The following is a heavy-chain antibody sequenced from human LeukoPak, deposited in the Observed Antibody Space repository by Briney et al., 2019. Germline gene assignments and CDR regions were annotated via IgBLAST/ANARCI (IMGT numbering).Heavy chain of an antibody. CDR1: GVTFSSYW. D-gene: IGHD1-1*01. CDR2: IKQDGSEK. CDR3: ARGQEFDDGVFDS. J-gene: IGHJ4*02. V-gene: IGHV3-7*05. Sequence: PGGSLRLSCAGSGVTFSSYWMSWVRQAPGKGLEWVANIKQDGSEKYYVDSVKGRFTISRDNSKNTVYLQVNSLRVEDTAIYYCARGQEFDDGVFDSWGQGTLVTVSS.